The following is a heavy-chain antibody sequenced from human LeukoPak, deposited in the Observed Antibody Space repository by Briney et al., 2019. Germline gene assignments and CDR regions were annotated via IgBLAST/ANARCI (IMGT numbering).Heavy chain of an antibody. J-gene: IGHJ5*02. V-gene: IGHV5-51*01. Sequence: GESLKISCKASGYIFTSQWIAWVRQMPGKGLEWMGMIYPDDSDTRYSPSFQGQVTISADKSINTASLHWSSLKASDTAIYYCARRGKMSTASHWLDPWGQGTLVTVSS. CDR3: ARRGKMSTASHWLDP. D-gene: IGHD3-16*01. CDR2: IYPDDSDT. CDR1: GYIFTSQW.